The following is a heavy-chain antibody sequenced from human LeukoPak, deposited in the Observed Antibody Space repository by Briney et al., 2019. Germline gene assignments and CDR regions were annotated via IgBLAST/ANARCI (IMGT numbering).Heavy chain of an antibody. CDR3: VRQGGSYWSHFDY. CDR2: IYPGDSDT. D-gene: IGHD3-10*01. Sequence: KISCKGSDYIFASYWIGWVRQMPGKGLEWMGIIYPGDSDTRYSPSFQGQVTISVDKSISTAYLQWSSLKASDTAMYYCVRQGGSYWSHFDYWGQGTLLTVSS. J-gene: IGHJ4*02. V-gene: IGHV5-51*01. CDR1: DYIFASYW.